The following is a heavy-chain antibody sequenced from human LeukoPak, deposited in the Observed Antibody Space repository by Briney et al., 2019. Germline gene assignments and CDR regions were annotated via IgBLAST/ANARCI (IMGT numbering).Heavy chain of an antibody. V-gene: IGHV3-53*01. D-gene: IGHD6-19*01. J-gene: IGHJ4*02. CDR2: IYSGGST. Sequence: PGGSLRLSCAASGFTVSSNYMSWVRQAPGKGLEWVSVIYSGGSTYYADSVKGRFTISRDNSKNTLYLQMNSLRAEDTAVYYCATPGIAVAGPLGYWGQGTLVTVSS. CDR3: ATPGIAVAGPLGY. CDR1: GFTVSSNY.